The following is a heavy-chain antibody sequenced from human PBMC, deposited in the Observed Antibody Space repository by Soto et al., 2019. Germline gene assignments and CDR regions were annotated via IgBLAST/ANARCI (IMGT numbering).Heavy chain of an antibody. V-gene: IGHV3-33*01. CDR2: IWYDGSNK. Sequence: QVQVVESGGGVVQPGRSLRLSCTASGFTFSGHSMHLVRQPPGKGLEWVAQIWYDGSNKYYADSVKGRFTISRDNSKNTLYVQMDSLRVEDTAVYYCARDGQSLAPYAFDVWGQGTSVTVSS. D-gene: IGHD6-19*01. CDR1: GFTFSGHS. J-gene: IGHJ3*01. CDR3: ARDGQSLAPYAFDV.